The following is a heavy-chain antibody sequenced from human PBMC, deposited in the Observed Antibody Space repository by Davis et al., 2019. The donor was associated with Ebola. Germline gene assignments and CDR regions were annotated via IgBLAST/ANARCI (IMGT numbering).Heavy chain of an antibody. V-gene: IGHV4-59*08. Sequence: MPGGSLRLSCTVSGVSINTYYWSWIRQPPGKGLEWIGYIYYSGNTNYNSSLRNRVTISIDTSKNQFSLRLSSVTAADTAVYYCAKHAEELRQDLQFDHWGQGTLVTVSS. D-gene: IGHD1-26*01. CDR1: GVSINTYY. J-gene: IGHJ4*02. CDR3: AKHAEELRQDLQFDH. CDR2: IYYSGNT.